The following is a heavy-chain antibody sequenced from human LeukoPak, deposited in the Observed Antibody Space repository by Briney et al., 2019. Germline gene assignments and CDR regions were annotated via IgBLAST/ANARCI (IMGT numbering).Heavy chain of an antibody. CDR2: INNNSDNT. CDR3: ARWGDYDC. D-gene: IGHD2-21*01. Sequence: PGGSLGLSCAASGFTFRNYGMSWDRQAPGKGLEWVSSINNNSDNTYYADSVKGRFTISRDNAKNSLYLQMNSLRAEDTAVYYCARWGDYDCWGQGTLVTVSS. CDR1: GFTFRNYG. J-gene: IGHJ4*02. V-gene: IGHV3-48*01.